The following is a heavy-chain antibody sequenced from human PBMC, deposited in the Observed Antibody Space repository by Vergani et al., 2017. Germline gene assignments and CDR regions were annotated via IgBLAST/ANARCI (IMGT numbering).Heavy chain of an antibody. Sequence: QVQLVQSGAEVKKPGASVKVSCKASGYTFTGYYMHWVRQAPGQGLEWMGWINPNSGGTNYAQKFQGRVTMTRDTSISTAYMELSRLRSDDTAVYYCARCGEYSSSLYVHYYYMAVGGKGTTVTVSS. J-gene: IGHJ6*03. V-gene: IGHV1-2*02. CDR3: ARCGEYSSSLYVHYYYMAV. CDR2: INPNSGGT. D-gene: IGHD6-13*01. CDR1: GYTFTGYY.